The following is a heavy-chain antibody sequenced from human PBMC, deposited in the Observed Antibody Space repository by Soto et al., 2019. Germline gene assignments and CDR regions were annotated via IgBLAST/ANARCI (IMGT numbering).Heavy chain of an antibody. D-gene: IGHD5-18*01. J-gene: IGHJ4*02. CDR3: ARGATAMVVLYFDY. Sequence: ASVKVSCKASGYTFTSYYIHWVRQAPGQGLEWMGIINPSGGSTNYAQKFQGRVTMTRDTSTSTVYMELSSLISEDTAVYYCARGATAMVVLYFDYCGQGTVVTVSS. V-gene: IGHV1-46*03. CDR2: INPSGGST. CDR1: GYTFTSYY.